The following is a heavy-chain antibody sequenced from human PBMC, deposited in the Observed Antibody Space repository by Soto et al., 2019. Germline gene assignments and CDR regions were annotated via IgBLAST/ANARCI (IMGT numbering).Heavy chain of an antibody. D-gene: IGHD6-13*01. CDR1: GGSISSSI. Sequence: QVQLQESGPGLLKPSETLSLTCTVSGGSISSSIYIWVRQPPGKGLEWIGSVYYTGTTDYNPSLKIRVTISVDTSTTQFSLNLRSGTAADTAVYYCARDLAAVPGAFDYWGRGTLVTVSS. V-gene: IGHV4-59*01. CDR3: ARDLAAVPGAFDY. CDR2: VYYTGTT. J-gene: IGHJ4*02.